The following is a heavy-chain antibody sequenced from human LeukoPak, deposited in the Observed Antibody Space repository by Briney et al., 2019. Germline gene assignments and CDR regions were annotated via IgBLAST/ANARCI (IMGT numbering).Heavy chain of an antibody. CDR2: ISSSSSYI. J-gene: IGHJ4*02. Sequence: GGSLRLSCAAYGFTFSSYGMNWVRQAPGKGLEWVSSISSSSSYIYYADSVKGRFTISRDNAKNSLYLQMNSLRAEDTAVYYCARVQGGYSYGPNDYWGQGTLVTVSS. D-gene: IGHD5-18*01. CDR1: GFTFSSYG. V-gene: IGHV3-21*01. CDR3: ARVQGGYSYGPNDY.